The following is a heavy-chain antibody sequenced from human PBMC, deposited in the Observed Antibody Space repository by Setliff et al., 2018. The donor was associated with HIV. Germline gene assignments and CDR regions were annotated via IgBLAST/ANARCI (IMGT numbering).Heavy chain of an antibody. CDR3: ARGFLRSRRRWFDP. Sequence: PSETLSLTCTVSGGSIRTGAYYWGWIRQPPGKGLEWIGSIYYDGRTFYKPSLKSRLTISVDASKNQFSLRLSSVTAADTAVYYCARGFLRSRRRWFDPWGQGTLVTVSS. CDR1: GGSIRTGAYY. CDR2: IYYDGRT. V-gene: IGHV4-39*07. D-gene: IGHD4-17*01. J-gene: IGHJ5*02.